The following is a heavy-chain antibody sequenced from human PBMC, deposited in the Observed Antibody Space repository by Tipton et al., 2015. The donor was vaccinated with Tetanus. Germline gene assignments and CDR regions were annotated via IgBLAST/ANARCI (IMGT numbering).Heavy chain of an antibody. CDR3: ARDITVYGVDA. CDR1: GGSLNNYY. J-gene: IGHJ6*02. Sequence: TLSLTCAVDGGSLNNYYWAWFRQPPGKGLEWIGEIDHSGNTRYNPSLKSRVSMSVDASNNQFSLMLSSVTAADTGIYYCARDITVYGVDAWGQGTTVTVSS. V-gene: IGHV4-34*01. D-gene: IGHD3-3*01. CDR2: IDHSGNT.